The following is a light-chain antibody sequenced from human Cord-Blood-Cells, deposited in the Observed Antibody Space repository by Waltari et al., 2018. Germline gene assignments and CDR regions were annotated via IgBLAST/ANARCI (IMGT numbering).Light chain of an antibody. V-gene: IGKV1-5*01. CDR2: DAS. CDR1: QSISSW. CDR3: QQYNSYSWT. Sequence: DIQMTQSPSTLSASVGDRVTITCRASQSISSWLAWYQQKPGKAPKPLIYDASSLESGVPSRFSGSGSGTEVTLTISSLQPDDFATYYCQQYNSYSWTFGQGTKVEIK. J-gene: IGKJ1*01.